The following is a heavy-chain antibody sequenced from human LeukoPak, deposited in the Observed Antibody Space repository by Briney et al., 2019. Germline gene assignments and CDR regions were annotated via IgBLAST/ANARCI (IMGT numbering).Heavy chain of an antibody. CDR3: ARASMGGRDYHLDP. Sequence: GGSLRLSRAASGFTFSSYWMTWVRQAPGKGLEWVANIKQDGTDKYYVDSVKGRFTISRDNAKNSLFLQLGSLRGDDTAVYYCARASMGGRDYHLDPWGQGTLVTVSS. D-gene: IGHD4/OR15-4a*01. CDR2: IKQDGTDK. V-gene: IGHV3-7*01. CDR1: GFTFSSYW. J-gene: IGHJ5*02.